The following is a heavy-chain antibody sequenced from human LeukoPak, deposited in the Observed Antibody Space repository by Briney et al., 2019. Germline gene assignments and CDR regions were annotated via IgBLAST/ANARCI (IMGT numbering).Heavy chain of an antibody. D-gene: IGHD4-17*01. J-gene: IGHJ6*02. CDR3: ARVPTTYGMDV. CDR1: GFTFSSYS. V-gene: IGHV3-48*01. Sequence: GGSLTLSCAASGFTFSSYSMNWVRQAPGKGLEWVSYISSSASTLSHADSVKGRFTISRDNAKNSLYLQMSSLRAEDTAVYYCARVPTTYGMDVWGQGTTVTVSS. CDR2: ISSSASTL.